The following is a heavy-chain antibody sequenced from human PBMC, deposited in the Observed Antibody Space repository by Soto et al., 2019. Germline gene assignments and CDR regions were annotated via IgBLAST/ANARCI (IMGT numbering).Heavy chain of an antibody. CDR2: ISGSGGST. CDR1: GFTFSSYA. Sequence: EVQLLESGGGWVQPGGSLRLSCAASGFTFSSYAMNWVRQAPGKGLEWVSVISGSGGSTYYADSVKGRFSISRDSSKNTLYLQMNSRRAEDTAVYYCAKRGSGSYFHYWGQGTLVTVSS. V-gene: IGHV3-23*01. D-gene: IGHD1-26*01. J-gene: IGHJ4*02. CDR3: AKRGSGSYFHY.